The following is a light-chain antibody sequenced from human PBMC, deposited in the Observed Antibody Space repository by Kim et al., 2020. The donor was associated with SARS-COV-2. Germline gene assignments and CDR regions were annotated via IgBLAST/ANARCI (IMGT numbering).Light chain of an antibody. J-gene: IGLJ1*01. CDR1: SYNIGAGYD. Sequence: QTVTGSCIGSSYNIGAGYDVHWYQHLPTTAPKLLIYSNGNRPSGVPDRFSGSKSGTSASLAITGLQAEDEADYYCQSYDSSLSGYVFGSGTKVTVL. V-gene: IGLV1-40*01. CDR2: SNG. CDR3: QSYDSSLSGYV.